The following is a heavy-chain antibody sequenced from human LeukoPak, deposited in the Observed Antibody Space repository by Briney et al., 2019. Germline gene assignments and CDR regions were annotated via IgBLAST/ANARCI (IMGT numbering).Heavy chain of an antibody. CDR2: ISGRASHI. CDR3: GRAFPPLRTSSAGDL. D-gene: IGHD3-16*01. Sequence: PGGSLRLSCSASGFSFSDYDMNWVRQAPGKGLEWVSAISGRASHIYYGESVKGRFTISRDNAKNSLYLQMDSLGVEDTAVYYCGRAFPPLRTSSAGDLWGQGTLVIVSS. J-gene: IGHJ1*01. CDR1: GFSFSDYD. V-gene: IGHV3-21*01.